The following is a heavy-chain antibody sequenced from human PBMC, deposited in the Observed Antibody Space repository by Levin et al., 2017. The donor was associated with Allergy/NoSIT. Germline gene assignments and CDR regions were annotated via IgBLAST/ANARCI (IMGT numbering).Heavy chain of an antibody. CDR1: GCSISSYY. V-gene: IGHV4-59*01. Sequence: PSETLSLTCTVFGCSISSYYWSWIRQPPGKGLEWIAYMYHSGSTNYNPSLKSRVTISVDTSKNQFSLKLKSVSAADTGVYYWARVGGPIVPSAISFEIWGQGTMVTVSS. J-gene: IGHJ3*02. CDR3: ARVGGPIVPSAISFEI. D-gene: IGHD2-2*02. CDR2: MYHSGST.